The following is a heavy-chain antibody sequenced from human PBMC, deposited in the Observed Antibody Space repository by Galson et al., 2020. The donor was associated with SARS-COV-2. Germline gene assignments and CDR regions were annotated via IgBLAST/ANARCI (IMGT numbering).Heavy chain of an antibody. V-gene: IGHV3-30-3*01. D-gene: IGHD3-22*01. Sequence: GESLKISCAASGFTFSSYAMHWVRQAPGKGLEWVAVISYDGSSKYYADSVKGRFTISRDNSKNTLYLQMNSLRAEDTAVYYCARDKNYDSSGYQEDIGAFDIWGQGTMVTVSS. CDR1: GFTFSSYA. J-gene: IGHJ3*02. CDR3: ARDKNYDSSGYQEDIGAFDI. CDR2: ISYDGSSK.